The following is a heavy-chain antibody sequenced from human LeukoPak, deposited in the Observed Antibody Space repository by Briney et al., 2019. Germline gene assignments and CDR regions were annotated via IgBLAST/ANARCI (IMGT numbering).Heavy chain of an antibody. V-gene: IGHV3-7*01. CDR3: ARRSGSYFDY. CDR2: IKKDRSEK. Sequence: PGGSLRLSCAASGLTFSNYWMNWVRQAPGKGLEWLAIIKKDRSEKYYADSVKGQFTISRDNSKNTLYLQMNSLRAEDTAVYYCARRSGSYFDYWGQGTLVTVSS. D-gene: IGHD1-26*01. J-gene: IGHJ4*02. CDR1: GLTFSNYW.